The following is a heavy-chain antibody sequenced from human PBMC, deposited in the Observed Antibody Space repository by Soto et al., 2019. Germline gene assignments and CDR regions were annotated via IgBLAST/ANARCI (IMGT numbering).Heavy chain of an antibody. V-gene: IGHV3-30*18. CDR2: ISYDGSNK. CDR3: AKGLGPSTGWFDP. J-gene: IGHJ5*02. D-gene: IGHD3-10*01. CDR1: GFTFSSYG. Sequence: QVQLVESGGGVVQPGRSLRLSCAASGFTFSSYGMHWVRQAPGKGLEWVAVISYDGSNKYYADSVKGRFTISRDNSKNTLYLQMNSLRAEDTAVYYCAKGLGPSTGWFDPWGQGTLVTVSS.